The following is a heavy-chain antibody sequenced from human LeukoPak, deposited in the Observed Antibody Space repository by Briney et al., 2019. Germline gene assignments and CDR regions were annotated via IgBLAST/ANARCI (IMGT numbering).Heavy chain of an antibody. CDR1: GGSISSYY. Sequence: SETLSLTCTVSGGSISSYYWSWIRQPPGKGLEWIGYIYYSGSTNYNPSLKSRVTISVDTSKNQLSLKLSSVTAADTAVYYCARMKNGYFYYMDVWGKGTTVTVSS. D-gene: IGHD2-8*01. V-gene: IGHV4-59*01. CDR3: ARMKNGYFYYMDV. CDR2: IYYSGST. J-gene: IGHJ6*03.